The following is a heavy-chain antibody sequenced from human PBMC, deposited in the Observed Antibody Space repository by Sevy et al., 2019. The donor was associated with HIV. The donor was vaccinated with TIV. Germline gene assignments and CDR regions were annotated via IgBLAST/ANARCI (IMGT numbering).Heavy chain of an antibody. CDR2: ISGSGGST. CDR3: AKGGDSSSWKRYYYYMDV. V-gene: IGHV3-23*01. D-gene: IGHD6-13*01. Sequence: GGSLRLSCAASGFTFSSYAMSWVRQAPGKGLEWVSAISGSGGSTYYADSVKGRFTIYRDNSKNTLYLQMNSLRAEDTAVYYCAKGGDSSSWKRYYYYMDVWGKGTTVTVSS. J-gene: IGHJ6*03. CDR1: GFTFSSYA.